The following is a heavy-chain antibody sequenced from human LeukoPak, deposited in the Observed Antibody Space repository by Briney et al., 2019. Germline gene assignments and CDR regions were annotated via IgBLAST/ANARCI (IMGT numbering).Heavy chain of an antibody. Sequence: SETLSLTCTVSGDSISTSNSYWGWIRQPPGKGLEWIGSIYYSGNTYYNASLKSRVTISVDTSKNQFSLKLSSVTAADTAVYYCARTGGWYRPLGFWYWGQGTLVTVSS. CDR2: IYYSGNT. CDR3: ARTGGWYRPLGFWY. CDR1: GDSISTSNSY. V-gene: IGHV4-39*01. D-gene: IGHD6-19*01. J-gene: IGHJ4*02.